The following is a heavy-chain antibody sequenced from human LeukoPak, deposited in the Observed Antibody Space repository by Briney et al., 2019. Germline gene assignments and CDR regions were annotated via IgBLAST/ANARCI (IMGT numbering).Heavy chain of an antibody. CDR1: GGSFSGYY. V-gene: IGHV4-34*01. CDR2: INHSGST. CDR3: ASTSSIAARLGYFDY. J-gene: IGHJ4*02. Sequence: PSETLSLTCAVYGGSFSGYYWSWIRQPPGKGLEWIGEINHSGSTYYNPSLKSRVTISVDASKNQFSLKLSSVTAADTAVYYCASTSSIAARLGYFDYWGQGTLVTVSS. D-gene: IGHD6-6*01.